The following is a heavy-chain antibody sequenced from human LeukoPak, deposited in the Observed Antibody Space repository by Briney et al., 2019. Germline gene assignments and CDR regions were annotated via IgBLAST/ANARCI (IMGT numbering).Heavy chain of an antibody. V-gene: IGHV3-30*03. CDR2: ISYDGSNK. CDR1: GFTFSSYG. Sequence: GRSLRLSCAASGFTFSSYGMHWVRQAPGKGLEWVAVISYDGSNKYYADSVKGRFTISRDNSKNTLYLQMNSLRAEDTAVYYCARAGAVATTHYYYYMDVWGKGTTVTISS. D-gene: IGHD5-12*01. CDR3: ARAGAVATTHYYYYMDV. J-gene: IGHJ6*03.